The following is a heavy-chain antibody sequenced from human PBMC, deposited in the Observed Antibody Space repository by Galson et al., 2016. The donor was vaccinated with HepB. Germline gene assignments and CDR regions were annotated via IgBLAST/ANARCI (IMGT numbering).Heavy chain of an antibody. CDR3: VKELGPGTDYNYDAFDI. J-gene: IGHJ3*02. D-gene: IGHD5-24*01. Sequence: SLRLSCAASEFTFSLYGMHWVRQAPGKGLEHVSAISSNGDHTYYADSVRGRFTISRDNSKNTLDLQMSSLRAEDTAIYWCVKELGPGTDYNYDAFDIWGQGTKVTVSS. CDR1: EFTFSLYG. CDR2: ISSNGDHT. V-gene: IGHV3-64D*06.